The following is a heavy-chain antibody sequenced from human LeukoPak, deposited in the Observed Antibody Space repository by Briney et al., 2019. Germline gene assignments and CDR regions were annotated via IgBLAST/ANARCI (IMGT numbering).Heavy chain of an antibody. Sequence: PSETLPLTCTVSGGSISNNDYYWGWIRQPPGKGLEWIGSIYYNGKTFYTPSLKSRFTISVDTSKNEFSLRLSSVTAADTAVFYCARLTSGSLNYYYYYMDVWGKGATVTVSS. V-gene: IGHV4-39*01. D-gene: IGHD3-22*01. CDR1: GGSISNNDYY. J-gene: IGHJ6*03. CDR2: IYYNGKT. CDR3: ARLTSGSLNYYYYYMDV.